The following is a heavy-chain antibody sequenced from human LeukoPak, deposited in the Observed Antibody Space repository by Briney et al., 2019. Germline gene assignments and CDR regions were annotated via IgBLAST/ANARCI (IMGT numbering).Heavy chain of an antibody. CDR2: ISGSGGST. J-gene: IGHJ4*02. V-gene: IGHV3-23*01. CDR1: GFTFSTYA. CDR3: ALQFIAVAGKFDH. Sequence: GSLRLSCAASGFTFSTYAMSWVRQAPEKGLEWVSTISGSGGSTYYPDSVKGRFTISRDNSKNTVYLQMNSLRAEDTAVYYCALQFIAVAGKFDHWGQGTLVTVSS. D-gene: IGHD6-19*01.